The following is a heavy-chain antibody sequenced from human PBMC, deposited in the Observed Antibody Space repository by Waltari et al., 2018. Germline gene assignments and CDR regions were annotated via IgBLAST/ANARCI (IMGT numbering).Heavy chain of an antibody. CDR1: GFTFDDYA. J-gene: IGHJ5*02. CDR2: ISWNSGSI. D-gene: IGHD2-8*01. Sequence: EVQLVESGGGLVQPGRSLRLSCAASGFTFDDYAMHWVRQAPGKGLEWVSGISWNSGSIGYADSVKGRFTISRDNAKNSLYLQMNSLRAEDTALYYCAKGRGPMVYAMGNWFDPWGQGTLVTVSS. CDR3: AKGRGPMVYAMGNWFDP. V-gene: IGHV3-9*01.